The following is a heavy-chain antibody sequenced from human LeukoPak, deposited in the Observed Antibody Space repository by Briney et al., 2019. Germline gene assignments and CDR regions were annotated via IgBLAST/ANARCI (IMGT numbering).Heavy chain of an antibody. CDR1: GFTFSSYE. CDR2: ISSSGRTM. D-gene: IGHD5-18*01. Sequence: GGSLRLSCAASGFTFSSYEMNWVRQAPGKGLEWVSYISSSGRTMYYGDSVKGRCTISRDNAKNSLYLQMNSLRAEDTAVYYCAGVDAAMPDAFDIWGQGTTVTVSS. V-gene: IGHV3-48*03. J-gene: IGHJ3*02. CDR3: AGVDAAMPDAFDI.